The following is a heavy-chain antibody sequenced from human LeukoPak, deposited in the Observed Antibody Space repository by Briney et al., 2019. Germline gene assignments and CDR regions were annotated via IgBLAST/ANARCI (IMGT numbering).Heavy chain of an antibody. J-gene: IGHJ4*02. CDR3: AMGSGYLFDY. CDR1: GFTVTTNY. CDR2: IYSGGTT. V-gene: IGHV3-53*01. Sequence: GGSLRLSCAASGFTVTTNYMNWVRQAPGKGLEWVAVIYSGGTTYYADSVKGRFTISRDNSKNTLYLQMNTLRGEDTAVYYCAMGSGYLFDYWGQGTLVTVSS. D-gene: IGHD3-3*01.